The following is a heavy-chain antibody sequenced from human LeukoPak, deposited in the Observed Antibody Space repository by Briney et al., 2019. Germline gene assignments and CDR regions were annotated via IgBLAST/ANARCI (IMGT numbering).Heavy chain of an antibody. CDR1: GFTFSSYS. D-gene: IGHD3-22*01. Sequence: GGSLRLSCAASGFTFSSYSMNWVRQAPGKGLEWVSSISSSSSYIYYADSVKGRFTISRDNAKNALYLQMNSLRDEDTAVYYCARGGHYSDSSGYYRIYDYWGQGNLVTVSS. V-gene: IGHV3-21*01. CDR3: ARGGHYSDSSGYYRIYDY. CDR2: ISSSSSYI. J-gene: IGHJ4*02.